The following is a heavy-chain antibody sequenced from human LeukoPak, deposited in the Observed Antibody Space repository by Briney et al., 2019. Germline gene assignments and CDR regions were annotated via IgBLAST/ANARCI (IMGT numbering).Heavy chain of an antibody. V-gene: IGHV4-59*08. CDR1: GGSISSYY. D-gene: IGHD4-17*01. J-gene: IGHJ5*02. CDR2: IYYSGST. Sequence: SETLSLTCTVSGGSISSYYWSWIRQPPGKGLEWIGYIYYSGSTNYNPSLKSRVTISVDTSKNQLSLKLSSVTDAGTAVYYCARRGDYPNWFDPWGQGTLVTVSS. CDR3: ARRGDYPNWFDP.